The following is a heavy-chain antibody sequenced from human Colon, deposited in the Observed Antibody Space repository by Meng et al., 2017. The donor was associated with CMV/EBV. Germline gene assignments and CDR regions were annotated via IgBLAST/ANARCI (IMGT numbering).Heavy chain of an antibody. J-gene: IGHJ4*02. CDR1: GFTFSDYY. Sequence: GESLKISCAASGFTFSDYYMSWIRQAPGKGLEWVSYISSSGSTIYYADSVKGRFTISRDNAKNSLYLQMNSLRAEDTAVYYCARVPTAMAPFDYWGQGTLVTVSS. CDR3: ARVPTAMAPFDY. CDR2: ISSSGSTI. V-gene: IGHV3-11*04. D-gene: IGHD5-18*01.